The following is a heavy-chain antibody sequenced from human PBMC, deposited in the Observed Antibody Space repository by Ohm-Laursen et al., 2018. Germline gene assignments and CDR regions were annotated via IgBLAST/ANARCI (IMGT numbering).Heavy chain of an antibody. Sequence: SLRLSCAASGFTFSNYAMYWVRQAPGKGLEWVSAITDSGGSTFYADSVKGRFTISRDNSKNMLYLQMNSLRAEDTAIYYCAKDCRAAAGTCFQHWGQGTLVTVSS. CDR3: AKDCRAAAGTCFQH. D-gene: IGHD6-13*01. V-gene: IGHV3-23*01. CDR1: GFTFSNYA. CDR2: ITDSGGST. J-gene: IGHJ1*01.